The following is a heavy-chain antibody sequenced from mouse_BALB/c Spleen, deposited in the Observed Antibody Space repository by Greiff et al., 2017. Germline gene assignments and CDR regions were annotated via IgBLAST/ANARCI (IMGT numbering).Heavy chain of an antibody. CDR1: GYSFTGYF. Sequence: VQLKESGPELVKPGASVKISCKASGYSFTGYFMNWVKQSHGKSLEWIGRINPYNGDTFYNQKFKGKATLTVDKSSSTAHMELLSLTSEDSAVYYCGRGFYYGSSYYYFDYWGQGTTLTVSS. CDR3: GRGFYYGSSYYYFDY. J-gene: IGHJ2*01. D-gene: IGHD1-1*01. CDR2: INPYNGDT. V-gene: IGHV1-37*01.